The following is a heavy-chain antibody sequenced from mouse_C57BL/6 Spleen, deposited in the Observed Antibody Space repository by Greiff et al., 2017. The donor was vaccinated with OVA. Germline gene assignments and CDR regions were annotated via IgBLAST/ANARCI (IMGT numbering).Heavy chain of an antibody. V-gene: IGHV1-55*01. D-gene: IGHD2-4*01. Sequence: QVQLQQPGAELVKPGASVKMSCKASGYTFTSYWITWVKQRPGQGLEWIGDIYPGSGSTNYNEKFKSKATLTVDTSSSTAYMQLSSLTSEDSADYYCARFYYDYDVGYWGQGTTLTVSS. J-gene: IGHJ2*01. CDR3: ARFYYDYDVGY. CDR2: IYPGSGST. CDR1: GYTFTSYW.